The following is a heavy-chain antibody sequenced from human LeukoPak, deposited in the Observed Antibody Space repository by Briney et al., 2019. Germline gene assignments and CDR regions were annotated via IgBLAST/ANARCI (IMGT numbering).Heavy chain of an antibody. CDR1: GYTLTELS. CDR2: FDPEDGET. CDR3: ATVPGDSSGYYYVDY. V-gene: IGHV1-24*01. Sequence: GASVKVSCKVSGYTLTELSMHWVRQAPGKGLEWMGGFDPEDGETIYAQKFQGRVTMTEDTPTDTAYMELSSLRSEDTAVYYCATVPGDSSGYYYVDYWGQGTLVTVSS. D-gene: IGHD3-22*01. J-gene: IGHJ4*02.